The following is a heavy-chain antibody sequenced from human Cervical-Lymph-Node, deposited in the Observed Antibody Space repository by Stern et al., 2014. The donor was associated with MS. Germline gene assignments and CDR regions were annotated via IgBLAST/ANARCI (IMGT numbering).Heavy chain of an antibody. Sequence: QVQLQESGPGLVRPSQTLSLTCTISGASISSGRYYWSWIRQHPGKGLEWVGYIYYSGTTYFSPSLNSRLSMSIDTSKNQFSLNLSSVTAADTAVYYCARSGDFNWFDPWGQGTLVTVSS. CDR1: GASISSGRYY. CDR3: ARSGDFNWFDP. J-gene: IGHJ5*02. V-gene: IGHV4-31*03. D-gene: IGHD2-21*02. CDR2: IYYSGTT.